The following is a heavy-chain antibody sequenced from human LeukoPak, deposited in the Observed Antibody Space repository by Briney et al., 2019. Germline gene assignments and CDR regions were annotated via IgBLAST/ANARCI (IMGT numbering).Heavy chain of an antibody. CDR3: ARGSGWKPIDY. CDR1: GFTFDDYA. J-gene: IGHJ4*02. Sequence: PGRSLRLSCAASGFTFDDYAMHWVRHAPGKGLEWVSGISWNSGSIGYADSVKGRFTISRDNAKNSLYLQMNSLRAEDTALYYCARGSGWKPIDYWGQGTLVTVSS. CDR2: ISWNSGSI. V-gene: IGHV3-9*01. D-gene: IGHD6-25*01.